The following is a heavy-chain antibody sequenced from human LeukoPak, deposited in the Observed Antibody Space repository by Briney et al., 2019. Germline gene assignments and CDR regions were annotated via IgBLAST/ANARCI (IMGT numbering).Heavy chain of an antibody. J-gene: IGHJ4*02. CDR1: GYSFTRST. CDR3: ASQLLFGSIDY. D-gene: IGHD2-2*01. V-gene: IGHV1-3*01. Sequence: ASVKVSCKASGYSFTRSTMHWVRQAPGQRLEWMGWITGNGNTKYSQQFQGRVTITRDISASTAYMALSSLRSEDTAVYYCASQLLFGSIDYWGQGALVTVSS. CDR2: ITGNGNT.